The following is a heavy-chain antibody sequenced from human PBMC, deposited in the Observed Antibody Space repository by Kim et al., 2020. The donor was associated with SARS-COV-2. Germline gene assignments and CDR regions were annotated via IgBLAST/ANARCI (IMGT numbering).Heavy chain of an antibody. D-gene: IGHD7-27*01. V-gene: IGHV3-9*01. CDR3: AGKKWGQTPFDY. J-gene: IGHJ4*02. CDR2: IGRNSRDI. Sequence: GGSLRLSCAASGFTFEDYAMHWVRQTPGKGLEWVSGIGRNSRDIVYADSVKGRFTISRDNAKNSLYLQMNSLTTEDTALYYCAGKKWGQTPFDYWGQGNL. CDR1: GFTFEDYA.